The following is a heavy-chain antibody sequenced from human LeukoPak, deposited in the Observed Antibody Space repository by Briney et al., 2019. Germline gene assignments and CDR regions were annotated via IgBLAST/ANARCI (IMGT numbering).Heavy chain of an antibody. J-gene: IGHJ4*02. CDR3: ATATGYSSGWEHDY. Sequence: ASVKVSCKVSGYTLTELSMHWVRQAPGEGLEWMGGFDPEDGETIYAQKFQGRVTMTEDTSTDTAYMELSSLRSEDTAVYYCATATGYSSGWEHDYWGQGTLVTVSS. CDR1: GYTLTELS. CDR2: FDPEDGET. D-gene: IGHD6-19*01. V-gene: IGHV1-24*01.